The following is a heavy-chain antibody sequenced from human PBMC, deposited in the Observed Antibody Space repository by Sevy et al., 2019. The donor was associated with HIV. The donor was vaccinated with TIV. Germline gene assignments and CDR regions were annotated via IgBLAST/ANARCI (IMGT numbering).Heavy chain of an antibody. Sequence: GGCLRLSCAASGFTFSSYWMHWVRQAPGKGLVWVSRINSDGSSTSYADSVKGRFTISRDNAKNTLYLQMNSLRAEDTAVYYCARALGYSSSSFSYYMDVWGKGTTVTVSS. J-gene: IGHJ6*03. D-gene: IGHD6-6*01. CDR3: ARALGYSSSSFSYYMDV. V-gene: IGHV3-74*01. CDR2: INSDGSST. CDR1: GFTFSSYW.